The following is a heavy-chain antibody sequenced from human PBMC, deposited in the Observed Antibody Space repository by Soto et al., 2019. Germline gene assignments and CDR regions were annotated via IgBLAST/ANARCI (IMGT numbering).Heavy chain of an antibody. D-gene: IGHD3-22*01. Sequence: SETLSLTCTVSGGSISSYYWSWIRQPPGKGLEWIGYIYYSGSTNYNPSLKSRVTISVDTSKNQFSLKLSSVTAADTAVYYCARDTYYYDSSGYVVWFDPWGQGTLVTAPQ. J-gene: IGHJ5*02. CDR3: ARDTYYYDSSGYVVWFDP. CDR2: IYYSGST. CDR1: GGSISSYY. V-gene: IGHV4-59*01.